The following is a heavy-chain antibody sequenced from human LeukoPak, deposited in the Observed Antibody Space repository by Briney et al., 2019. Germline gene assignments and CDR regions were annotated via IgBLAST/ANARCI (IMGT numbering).Heavy chain of an antibody. CDR1: GYTFTSYG. Sequence: GASVKVSCKASGYTFTSYGISWVRQAPGQGLEWMGWISAYNGNTNYAQKLQGRVTMTTDTSTSTAYMELRSLRSDDTAVYYCARDVYEWGSYPYYFDHWGQGTLVTVSS. D-gene: IGHD3-16*01. CDR2: ISAYNGNT. V-gene: IGHV1-18*01. J-gene: IGHJ4*02. CDR3: ARDVYEWGSYPYYFDH.